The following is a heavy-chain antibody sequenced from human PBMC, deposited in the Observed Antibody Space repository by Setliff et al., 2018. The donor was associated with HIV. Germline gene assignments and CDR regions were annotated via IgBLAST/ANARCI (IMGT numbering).Heavy chain of an antibody. V-gene: IGHV4-39*02. Sequence: SETLSLTCNVSGASLSGSGFYWGWLRQPPGKGLQWIGSIYYTGNTFYNVSLTSRVTISIDTSKNLFFLTVRSVTAADTGIYYCARLGSGWQWVTRIDYWGRGTLVTVSS. J-gene: IGHJ4*02. CDR3: ARLGSGWQWVTRIDY. D-gene: IGHD6-19*01. CDR1: GASLSGSGFY. CDR2: IYYTGNT.